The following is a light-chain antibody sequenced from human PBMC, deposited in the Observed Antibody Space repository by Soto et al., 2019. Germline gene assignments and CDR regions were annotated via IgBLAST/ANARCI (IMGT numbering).Light chain of an antibody. CDR2: GNS. Sequence: QPALTQPASVSGAPGQRITISCTGSSSNIGAGYDVHWYQQLPGTAPKLLIYGNSNRPSGVPDRFSGSKSGTSASLAITGLQAEDEADYYCQSYDSSLSGWVFGTGTKVTVL. CDR1: SSNIGAGYD. J-gene: IGLJ1*01. CDR3: QSYDSSLSGWV. V-gene: IGLV1-40*01.